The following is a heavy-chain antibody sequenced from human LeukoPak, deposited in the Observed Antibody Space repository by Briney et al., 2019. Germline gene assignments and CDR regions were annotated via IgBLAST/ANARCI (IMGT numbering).Heavy chain of an antibody. J-gene: IGHJ4*02. Sequence: GGSLRLSCAASGFTFSSYVMTWVRQPPGKGLEWVANIQKDGIEKHYVDSVKGRFTISRDNAKNSLSLQMNSLRAEDTAVYYCAIEDYIGPVDFWGQGTLVTVSS. CDR2: IQKDGIEK. CDR3: AIEDYIGPVDF. D-gene: IGHD4-11*01. V-gene: IGHV3-7*01. CDR1: GFTFSSYV.